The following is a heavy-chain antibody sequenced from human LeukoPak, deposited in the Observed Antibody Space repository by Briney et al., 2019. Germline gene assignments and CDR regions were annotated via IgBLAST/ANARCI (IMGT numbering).Heavy chain of an antibody. D-gene: IGHD3-10*01. CDR2: INPNSGGT. V-gene: IGHV1-2*02. CDR3: ARAYYYGSGSYYESAFDI. CDR1: GGTFSSYA. J-gene: IGHJ3*02. Sequence: ASVKVSCKASGGTFSSYAISWVRQAPGQGLERMGWINPNSGGTEYTQKFQGRVTMTRDTSINTAYMELSRLKSDDTAVYYCARAYYYGSGSYYESAFDIWGQGTMVTVSS.